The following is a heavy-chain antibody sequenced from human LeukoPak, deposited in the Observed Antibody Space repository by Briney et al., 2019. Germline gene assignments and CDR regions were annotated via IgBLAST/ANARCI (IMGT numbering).Heavy chain of an antibody. CDR1: VGTFSSYA. V-gene: IGHV1-69*13. D-gene: IGHD3-22*01. Sequence: ASVKVSCKASVGTFSSYAISWVRQAPGQGLEWMGGIIPIFGTANYAQKFQGRVTITADESTSTAYMELSSLRSEDTAVYYCARVGSRTYYDSSGVFDYWGQGTLVTVSS. J-gene: IGHJ4*02. CDR3: ARVGSRTYYDSSGVFDY. CDR2: IIPIFGTA.